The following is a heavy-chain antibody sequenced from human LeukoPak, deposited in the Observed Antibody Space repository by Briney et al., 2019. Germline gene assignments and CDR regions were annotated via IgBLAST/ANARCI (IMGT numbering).Heavy chain of an antibody. CDR1: GGTFSSYA. J-gene: IGHJ5*02. CDR3: ARGSGYCSGGSCRNWFDP. CDR2: IIPIFGTA. D-gene: IGHD2-15*01. V-gene: IGHV1-69*01. Sequence: SVKVSCKASGGTFSSYAISWVRRAPGQGLEWMGGIIPIFGTANYAQKFQGRVTITADESTSTAYMELSSLRSEDTAVYYCARGSGYCSGGSCRNWFDPWGQGTLVTVSS.